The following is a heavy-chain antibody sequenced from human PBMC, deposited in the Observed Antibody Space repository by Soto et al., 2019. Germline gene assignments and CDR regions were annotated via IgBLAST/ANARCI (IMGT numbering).Heavy chain of an antibody. CDR1: GGTFSSYA. D-gene: IGHD5-12*01. CDR3: VRVVAIPGYPDN. J-gene: IGHJ4*02. V-gene: IGHV1-69*12. Sequence: QVQLVQSGAEVRQPASSVKVSCKTSGGTFSSYAISWVRQAPGQGLEWMGGIVPIVDTSTYAKKFQGRVTITAEESTSTVYMELSSLRSDDTAVYYCVRVVAIPGYPDNWGQGTLVTVSS. CDR2: IVPIVDTS.